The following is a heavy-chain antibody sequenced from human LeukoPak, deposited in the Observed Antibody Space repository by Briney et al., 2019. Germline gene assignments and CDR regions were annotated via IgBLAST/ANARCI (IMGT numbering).Heavy chain of an antibody. V-gene: IGHV3-23*01. CDR3: SQDPNHDIWTIYDD. J-gene: IGHJ4*02. CDR2: ISGSGGST. Sequence: GGSLRLSCGAWGFTFRLYAMMWARQAPGKGLEWVSAISGSGGSTYYADSVKGRFTISRDNSKNTLYLQMNSLRAEDTAVCNCSQDPNHDIWTIYDDLGQGTLVTVSS. D-gene: IGHD3-9*01. CDR1: GFTFRLYA.